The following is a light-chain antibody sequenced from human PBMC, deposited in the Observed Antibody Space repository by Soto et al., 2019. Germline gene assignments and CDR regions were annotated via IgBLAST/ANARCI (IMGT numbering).Light chain of an antibody. J-gene: IGKJ2*01. CDR1: HNVNTN. Sequence: EIVVTQSPGILSVSPGERATLFCRASHNVNTNLDWYQQKSGHATMLLIYDASSRAPGLPARFSASVSGTKFTLTISNLLSEEFAVYYCQQISGWPRSFGQGTNQDIK. CDR2: DAS. V-gene: IGKV3-15*01. CDR3: QQISGWPRS.